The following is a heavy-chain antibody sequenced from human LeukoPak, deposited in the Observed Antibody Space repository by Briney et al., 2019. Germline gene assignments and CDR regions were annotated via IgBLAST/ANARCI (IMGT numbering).Heavy chain of an antibody. V-gene: IGHV3-23*01. Sequence: QAGGSLRLSCAASGFTFSSYAMSWVRQAPGKGLEWVSAISGSGGSTYYADSVKGRFTISRDNSKNTLYVQMNSLRAEDTAVYYCAKHRYSSSTGYYYYMDVWGKGTTVTVSS. CDR3: AKHRYSSSTGYYYYMDV. J-gene: IGHJ6*03. D-gene: IGHD6-6*01. CDR2: ISGSGGST. CDR1: GFTFSSYA.